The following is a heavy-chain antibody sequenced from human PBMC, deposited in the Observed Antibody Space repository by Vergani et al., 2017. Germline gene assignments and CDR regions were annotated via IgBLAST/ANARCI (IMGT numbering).Heavy chain of an antibody. CDR1: GYSISSGYY. J-gene: IGHJ3*02. D-gene: IGHD2-15*01. Sequence: QVQLQESGPGLVKPSETLSLTCTVSGYSISSGYYWGWIRQPPGKGLEWIGSIYHSGSTYYNPSLKSRVTISVDTSKNQFSLKLSSVTAADTAVYYCAREGCSGGSCYRDLFAFDIWGQGTMVTVSS. V-gene: IGHV4-38-2*02. CDR3: AREGCSGGSCYRDLFAFDI. CDR2: IYHSGST.